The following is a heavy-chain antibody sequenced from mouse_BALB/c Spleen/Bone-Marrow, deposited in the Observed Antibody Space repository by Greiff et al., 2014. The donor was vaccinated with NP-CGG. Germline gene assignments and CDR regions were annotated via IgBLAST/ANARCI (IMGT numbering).Heavy chain of an antibody. CDR2: IDPYDSET. CDR3: ARGRDYDVFAY. CDR1: GYTFTSYW. V-gene: IGHV1-52*01. J-gene: IGHJ3*01. D-gene: IGHD2-4*01. Sequence: QVQLQQSGAELVRPGASVKLSCKASGYTFTSYWMNWVKQRPEQGLEWIGRIDPYDSETHYNQKFKDKSILTVDKSSSTAYMQLSSLQSEDSAVYYCARGRDYDVFAYWGQGTLVTVSA.